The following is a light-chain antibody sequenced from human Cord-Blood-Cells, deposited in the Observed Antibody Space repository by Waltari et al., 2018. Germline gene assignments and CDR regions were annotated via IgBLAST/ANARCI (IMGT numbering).Light chain of an antibody. CDR3: CSYAGRVV. CDR1: SSDVWGYNL. J-gene: IGLJ2*01. V-gene: IGLV2-23*01. CDR2: EGS. Sequence: QSVLTQPASVSGSPGQSITISCTGTSSDVWGYNLVSWNKQHPGKAPKLKIYEGSKRPSGVSNLFSGSKAGNPASLTISGLQAEDEADYYCCSYAGRVVFGGGTKLTGL.